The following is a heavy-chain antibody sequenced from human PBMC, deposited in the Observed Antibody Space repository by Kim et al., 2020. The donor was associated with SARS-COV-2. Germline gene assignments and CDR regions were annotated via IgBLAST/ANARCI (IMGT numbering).Heavy chain of an antibody. Sequence: DSVKGRFTISRDNAKNTLYLQMNSLRAEDTAVYYCARVPIFGVASYGMDVWGQGTTVTVSS. D-gene: IGHD3-3*01. V-gene: IGHV3-74*01. CDR3: ARVPIFGVASYGMDV. J-gene: IGHJ6*02.